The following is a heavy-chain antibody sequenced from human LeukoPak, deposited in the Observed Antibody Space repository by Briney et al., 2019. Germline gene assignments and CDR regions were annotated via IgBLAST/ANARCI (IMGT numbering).Heavy chain of an antibody. J-gene: IGHJ5*02. D-gene: IGHD3-3*01. CDR2: ISAYNGNT. Sequence: ASVKVSCKASGYTFTSYGISWVRQAPGQGLEWMGWISAYNGNTNYAQKLQGRVTMTTDTSTSTAYKERRSLRSDDTAVYYCARDLSELRFLEWLSHDNWFDPWGQGTLVTVSS. V-gene: IGHV1-18*01. CDR3: ARDLSELRFLEWLSHDNWFDP. CDR1: GYTFTSYG.